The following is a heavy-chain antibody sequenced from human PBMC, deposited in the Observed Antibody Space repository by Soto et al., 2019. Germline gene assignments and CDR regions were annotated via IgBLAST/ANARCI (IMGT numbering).Heavy chain of an antibody. Sequence: GGSLRLSCAASGFTFSSYAMHWVRQAPGKGLEWVAVISYDGSNKYYADSVKGRFTIYRDNSKNTLYLQMNSLRAEDTAVYYRARDQETSSHLAVCRGAGEAAFDMWGQGTMVTVSS. J-gene: IGHJ3*02. V-gene: IGHV3-30*04. CDR1: GFTFSSYA. CDR3: ARDQETSSHLAVCRGAGEAAFDM. D-gene: IGHD2-15*01. CDR2: ISYDGSNK.